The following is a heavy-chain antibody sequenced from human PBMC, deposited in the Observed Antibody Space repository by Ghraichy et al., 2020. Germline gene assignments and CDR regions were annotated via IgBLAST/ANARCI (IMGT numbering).Heavy chain of an antibody. V-gene: IGHV3-48*02. J-gene: IGHJ6*02. CDR1: GFTFSNFG. CDR2: ISSTTTI. Sequence: GESLNISCVASGFTFSNFGMNWVRQAPGKGLEWVSYISSTTTIYYADSVRGRFTISRDNAENSLYLQMNSLRDEDTAVYYCARGKYSGNYYYYYGMDVWGQGTTVTVSS. CDR3: ARGKYSGNYYYYYGMDV. D-gene: IGHD5-12*01.